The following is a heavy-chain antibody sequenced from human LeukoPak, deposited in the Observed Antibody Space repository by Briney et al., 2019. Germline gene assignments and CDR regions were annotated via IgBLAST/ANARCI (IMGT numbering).Heavy chain of an antibody. CDR3: ARGHRAWSY. Sequence: GGSLRLSCSASGFTFSSYWVTWVRQAPGKGLEWVANVKQDGSEKNYVDSVKGRFTISRDNAKNSLYLQMNSLRVDDTAVYYCARGHRAWSYWGQGTLVTVSS. V-gene: IGHV3-7*01. CDR1: GFTFSSYW. CDR2: VKQDGSEK. J-gene: IGHJ4*02. D-gene: IGHD3-3*01.